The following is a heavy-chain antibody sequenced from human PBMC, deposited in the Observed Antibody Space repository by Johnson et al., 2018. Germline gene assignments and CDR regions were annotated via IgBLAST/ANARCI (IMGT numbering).Heavy chain of an antibody. CDR3: ARVVDCNSTSCLDAFDI. Sequence: QVQLQESGPGLVKPSETLSPTCTVSGGSTRSYHWSWIRQPTGKGLEWTGYTYDSGSSKYNPSLKSPVTISVDTSKNQFSLRLRSVTAADTAGYYCARVVDCNSTSCLDAFDIWGQGTMVTVSS. D-gene: IGHD2-2*01. V-gene: IGHV4-59*01. CDR1: GGSTRSYH. CDR2: TYDSGSS. J-gene: IGHJ3*02.